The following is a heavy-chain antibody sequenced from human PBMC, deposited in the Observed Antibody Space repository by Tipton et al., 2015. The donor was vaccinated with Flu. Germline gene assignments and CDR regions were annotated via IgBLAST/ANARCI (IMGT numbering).Heavy chain of an antibody. CDR2: IYYSGST. V-gene: IGHV4-59*01. CDR1: GGSISNFY. Sequence: TLSLTCIVSGGSISNFYWSWIRQPPGKGLEWIGYIYYSGSTNYNPSLKSRLTISVDTSRNQFSLKLTSVTAADTAVYYCGRGGSSLDYWGQGTLVTVSA. D-gene: IGHD6-6*01. J-gene: IGHJ4*02. CDR3: GRGGSSLDY.